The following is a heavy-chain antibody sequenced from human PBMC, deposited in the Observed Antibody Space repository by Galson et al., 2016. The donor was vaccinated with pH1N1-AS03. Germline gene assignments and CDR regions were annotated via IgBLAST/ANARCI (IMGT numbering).Heavy chain of an antibody. CDR2: IIPMFGTA. CDR3: ARDLISKNWNYRGVYYFYFMDV. CDR1: GGTFSSNA. J-gene: IGHJ6*03. V-gene: IGHV1-69*13. Sequence: SVKVSCKASGGTFSSNAINWVRQAPGQGLEWMGGIIPMFGTANYAQNFQGRVTITADESTSTAYMELSSLTSEDTAVYFCARDLISKNWNYRGVYYFYFMDVWGKGTMVTVSS. D-gene: IGHD1-7*01.